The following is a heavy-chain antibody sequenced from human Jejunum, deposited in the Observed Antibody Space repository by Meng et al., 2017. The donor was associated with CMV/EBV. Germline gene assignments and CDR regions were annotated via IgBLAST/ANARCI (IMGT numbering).Heavy chain of an antibody. D-gene: IGHD3-3*01. CDR1: TYW. V-gene: IGHV3-7*01. Sequence: TYWMTWVRQAPGKGLEWVANIKQDGSEKYYVDSVKGRFTISRDNAKNSLFLQMNSLRAEDTAMYYCARILRESYDFWSGSDYGMDVWGQGTTVTVSS. J-gene: IGHJ6*02. CDR3: ARILRESYDFWSGSDYGMDV. CDR2: IKQDGSEK.